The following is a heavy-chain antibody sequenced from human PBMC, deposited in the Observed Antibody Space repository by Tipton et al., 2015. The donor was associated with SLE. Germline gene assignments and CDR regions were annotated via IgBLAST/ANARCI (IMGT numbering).Heavy chain of an antibody. CDR1: GGTFSNYG. CDR3: ARDPGFWSGYYTGMNYYYGMDV. D-gene: IGHD3-3*01. CDR2: ISTSNGNT. Sequence: QSGPEVKKPGSSVMVSCKASGGTFSNYGISWVRQAPGQGLEWMGWISTSNGNTNYAQMLQGRVTMTTDTSTSTAYMELRSLRSDDTAVYYCARDPGFWSGYYTGMNYYYGMDVWGQGTTVTVSS. J-gene: IGHJ6*02. V-gene: IGHV1-18*01.